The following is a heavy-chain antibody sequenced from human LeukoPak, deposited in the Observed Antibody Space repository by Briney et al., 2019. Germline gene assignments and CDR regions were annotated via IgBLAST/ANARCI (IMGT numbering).Heavy chain of an antibody. J-gene: IGHJ4*02. CDR3: VRGSGWYFY. CDR1: GGSIGSYY. D-gene: IGHD6-19*01. CDR2: IYYSGRT. V-gene: IGHV4-59*01. Sequence: SETLSLTCAVSGGSIGSYYWSWIRQPPGKGLEWIGYIYYSGRTNYNPSLKSRVTISVDTSKNQFSLKLTSVTAADTAVYYCVRGSGWYFYWGQGTLVTVSS.